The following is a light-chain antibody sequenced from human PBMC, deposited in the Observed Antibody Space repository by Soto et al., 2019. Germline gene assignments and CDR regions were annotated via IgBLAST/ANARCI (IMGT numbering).Light chain of an antibody. Sequence: EIVMTRSPATLSVSPGEGATLSCRASQSVNSHLAWYQQKPGQAPRLLIYEAFTRATGIPARFSGSGSGTEFTLTISSLQSEDSAVYYCQQYSSWSPLTFGGGTKVEI. CDR3: QQYSSWSPLT. CDR1: QSVNSH. J-gene: IGKJ4*01. V-gene: IGKV3-15*01. CDR2: EAF.